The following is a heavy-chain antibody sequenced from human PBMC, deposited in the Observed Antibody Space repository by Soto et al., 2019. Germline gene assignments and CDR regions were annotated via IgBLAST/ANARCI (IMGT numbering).Heavy chain of an antibody. CDR1: GYTFTSYG. CDR3: ARDRYPRYSSSWTFDP. V-gene: IGHV1-18*04. D-gene: IGHD6-13*01. Sequence: ASVKVSCKASGYTFTSYGISWVRQAPGQGLEWMGWISAYNGNTNYAQKLQGRVTMTTDTSTSTAYMELRSLRSDDTAVYYCARDRYPRYSSSWTFDPWGQGTLVTVSS. CDR2: ISAYNGNT. J-gene: IGHJ5*02.